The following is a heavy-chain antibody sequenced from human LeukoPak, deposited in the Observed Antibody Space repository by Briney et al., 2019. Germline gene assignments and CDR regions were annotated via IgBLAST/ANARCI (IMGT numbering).Heavy chain of an antibody. D-gene: IGHD3-3*01. V-gene: IGHV1-18*01. CDR3: ARGGDFWSGYYRTFGY. CDR2: ISAYNGNT. J-gene: IGHJ4*02. CDR1: GYIFTDFG. Sequence: ASVKVSCTASGYIFTDFGISWVRQAPGQGLEWMGWISAYNGNTNYAQKLQGRVTMTTDTSTSTAYMELRSLRSDDTAVYYCARGGDFWSGYYRTFGYWGQGTLVTVSS.